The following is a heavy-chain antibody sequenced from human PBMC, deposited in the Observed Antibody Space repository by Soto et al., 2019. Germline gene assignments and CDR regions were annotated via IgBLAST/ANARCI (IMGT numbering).Heavy chain of an antibody. CDR3: ATKGARGYSGYDPVVQDD. CDR1: GYTLTELS. Sequence: ASVKVSCKVSGYTLTELSMHWVRQAPGKGLEWMGGFDPEDGETIYAQKFQGRVTMTEDTSTDTAYMELSSLRSEDTAVYYCATKGARGYSGYDPVVQDDWGQGPLGTVSS. CDR2: FDPEDGET. D-gene: IGHD5-12*01. J-gene: IGHJ4*02. V-gene: IGHV1-24*01.